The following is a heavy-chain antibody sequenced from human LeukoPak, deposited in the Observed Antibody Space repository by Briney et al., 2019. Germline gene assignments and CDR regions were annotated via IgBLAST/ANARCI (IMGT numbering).Heavy chain of an antibody. V-gene: IGHV3-30*02. CDR1: GFTFRNYA. CDR3: AKTVGASTFYYYMDV. J-gene: IGHJ6*03. Sequence: GGSLRLSCAASGFTFRNYAMNWVRQAPGKGLEWVAFIRYDAINKYYADSVKGRFTISRDNSKNTVYLQMNSLRTEDTAVYYCAKTVGASTFYYYMDVWGKGTTVTVTS. CDR2: IRYDAINK. D-gene: IGHD1-26*01.